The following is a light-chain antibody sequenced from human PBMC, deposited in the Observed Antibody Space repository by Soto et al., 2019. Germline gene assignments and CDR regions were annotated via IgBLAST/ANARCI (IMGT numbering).Light chain of an antibody. V-gene: IGKV3-20*01. J-gene: IGKJ4*02. Sequence: IVLTQSPDTLSLSPGQRATLSCRASQSVSRRYLAWYQQKPGQAPMLLIYDVSARASDIPDRFSGSGSGTDFTLTINRLVPEDVAVYYCQYQGSFGGGTKVEIK. CDR2: DVS. CDR1: QSVSRRY. CDR3: QYQGS.